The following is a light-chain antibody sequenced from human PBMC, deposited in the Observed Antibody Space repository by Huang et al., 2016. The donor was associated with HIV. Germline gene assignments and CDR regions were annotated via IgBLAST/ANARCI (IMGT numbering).Light chain of an antibody. Sequence: EVVLTQSPATLSVSPGEGATLSCRASQSVSIHLAWFQQKPGQPPRLLIYGVSARATGIPPRFRGSGSGTDFTLTISSLQSEDFAVYYCHQYNTWPRTFGQGTKVEI. CDR1: QSVSIH. CDR2: GVS. CDR3: HQYNTWPRT. J-gene: IGKJ1*01. V-gene: IGKV3-15*01.